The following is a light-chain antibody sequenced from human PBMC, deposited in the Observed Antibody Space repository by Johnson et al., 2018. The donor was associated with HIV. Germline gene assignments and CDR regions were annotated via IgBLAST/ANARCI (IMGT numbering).Light chain of an antibody. CDR3: GTWDSSLSFYF. CDR2: DNN. J-gene: IGLJ1*01. CDR1: SSNIGNNY. V-gene: IGLV1-51*01. Sequence: QSVLTQPPSVSAAPGQKVTISCSGSSSNIGNNYVSWYQQLPGTAPKLLIYDNNKRPSGIPDRFSGSKSGTSATLGITGLQTGDEADYYCGTWDSSLSFYFFGTGTKVTVL.